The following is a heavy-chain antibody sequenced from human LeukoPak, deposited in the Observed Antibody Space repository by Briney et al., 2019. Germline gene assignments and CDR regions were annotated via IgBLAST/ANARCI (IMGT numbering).Heavy chain of an antibody. D-gene: IGHD3-3*01. J-gene: IGHJ4*02. CDR3: ARGIITIFGVVIMNTPYDY. Sequence: ASVKASCKASGYTFTSYGISWVRQAPGQGLEWMGWISAYNGNTNYAQKLQGRVTMTTDTSTSTAYMELRSLRSDDTAVYYCARGIITIFGVVIMNTPYDYWGQGTLVTVSS. CDR2: ISAYNGNT. CDR1: GYTFTSYG. V-gene: IGHV1-18*01.